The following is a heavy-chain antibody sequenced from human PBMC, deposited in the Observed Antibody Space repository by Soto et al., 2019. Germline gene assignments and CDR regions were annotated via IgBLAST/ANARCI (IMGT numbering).Heavy chain of an antibody. D-gene: IGHD5-18*01. CDR1: GGSISSYY. CDR3: ARHTAMAQFDY. Sequence: SETLSLTCTVSGGSISSYYWSWIRQPPGKGLEWIGYIYYSGSTNYNPSLKSRVTISVDTSKNQFSLKLSSVTAADTAVYYCARHTAMAQFDYWGQGTLVTVSS. CDR2: IYYSGST. J-gene: IGHJ4*02. V-gene: IGHV4-59*01.